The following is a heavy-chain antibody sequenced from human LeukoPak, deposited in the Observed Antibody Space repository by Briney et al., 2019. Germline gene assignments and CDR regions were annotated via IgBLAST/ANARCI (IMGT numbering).Heavy chain of an antibody. CDR2: LLYDGNTK. CDR1: GFSLSNYG. Sequence: GGSLRLSCAASGFSLSNYGMHWVRQAPGKGLEWVAALLYDGNTKHYADSVKGRSTISRDISKNTFYLQMNSLTAEDTAVYYCARDHRPEIQYYYMDVWGKGTTVAVSS. D-gene: IGHD1-14*01. J-gene: IGHJ6*03. CDR3: ARDHRPEIQYYYMDV. V-gene: IGHV3-33*01.